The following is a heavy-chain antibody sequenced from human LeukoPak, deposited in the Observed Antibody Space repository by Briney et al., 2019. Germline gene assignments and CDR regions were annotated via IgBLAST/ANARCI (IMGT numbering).Heavy chain of an antibody. Sequence: VASVKVSCKASGYTFTSYYMHWVRQAPGQGLEWMGIVNPSGGSTTYAQKFRGRVTMTRDTSTSTVYMDLSSLRSEDTAVYYCTTDLEPRYSSSWYPTYYYGMDVWGQGTTVTVSS. J-gene: IGHJ6*02. CDR2: VNPSGGST. D-gene: IGHD6-13*01. CDR3: TTDLEPRYSSSWYPTYYYGMDV. V-gene: IGHV1-46*01. CDR1: GYTFTSYY.